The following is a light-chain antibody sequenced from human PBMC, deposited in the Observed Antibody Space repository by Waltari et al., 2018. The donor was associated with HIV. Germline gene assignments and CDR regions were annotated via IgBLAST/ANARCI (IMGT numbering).Light chain of an antibody. CDR1: QSIGKY. V-gene: IGKV1-39*01. CDR3: QESDSSPFT. J-gene: IGKJ4*01. CDR2: AAS. Sequence: DIQMTQSPSSLSASVGDRVTITCRASQSIGKYLNWYQHRPGKAPNLLIYAASTLQSGVPSRFRGSGSGTDFTLIISSLQPEDFATYYCQESDSSPFTFGGGTKVEI.